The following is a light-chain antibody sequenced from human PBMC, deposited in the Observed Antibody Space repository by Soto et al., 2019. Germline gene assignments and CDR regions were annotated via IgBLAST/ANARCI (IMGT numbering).Light chain of an antibody. CDR1: ERLRSN. V-gene: IGKV3-15*01. J-gene: IGKJ3*01. CDR2: GVP. CDR3: QFYNDWPLT. Sequence: EIVMTQSPATLSVSPGDGATLSCRASERLRSNLAWYQHKPGRAPRLLIYGVPTRATGIPARFSGSGSGTEFTLTISSLKSEDFAIYYCQFYNDWPLTFGPGTKVEIK.